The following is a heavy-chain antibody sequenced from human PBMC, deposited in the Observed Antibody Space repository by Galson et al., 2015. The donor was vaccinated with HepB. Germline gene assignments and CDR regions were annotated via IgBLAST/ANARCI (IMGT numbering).Heavy chain of an antibody. J-gene: IGHJ5*02. CDR1: GFTFSSYS. D-gene: IGHD6-13*01. V-gene: IGHV3-21*01. CDR2: ISSSSSYI. Sequence: SLRLSCAASGFTFSSYSMNWVRQAPGKGLEWVSSISSSSSYIYYADSVKGRFTISRDNAKNSLYLQMNSLRAEDTAVYYCARDLGRGGYSSSWNPSPWGQGTLVTVSS. CDR3: ARDLGRGGYSSSWNPSP.